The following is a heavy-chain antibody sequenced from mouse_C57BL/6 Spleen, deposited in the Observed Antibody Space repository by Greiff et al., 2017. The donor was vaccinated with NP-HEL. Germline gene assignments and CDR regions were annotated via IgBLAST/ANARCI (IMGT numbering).Heavy chain of an antibody. J-gene: IGHJ2*01. CDR3: ARGANSHFDY. D-gene: IGHD4-1*01. Sequence: QVQLQQPGAELVMPGASVKLSCKASGYTFTSYWMHWVKQRPGQGLEWIGEIDPSDSYTNYNQKFKGKSTLTVDKSSSTAYMQLSSLTSEDSAVYYCARGANSHFDYWGQGTTLTVSS. CDR2: IDPSDSYT. V-gene: IGHV1-69*01. CDR1: GYTFTSYW.